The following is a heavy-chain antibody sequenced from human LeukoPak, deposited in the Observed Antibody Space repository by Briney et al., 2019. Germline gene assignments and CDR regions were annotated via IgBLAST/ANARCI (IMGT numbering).Heavy chain of an antibody. D-gene: IGHD6-19*01. CDR1: GGSISSSSYY. CDR3: ARGRLRRSPVEWSPSYRPYSSGWYSWFDP. V-gene: IGHV4-39*01. J-gene: IGHJ5*02. CDR2: IYYSGST. Sequence: SETLSLTCTVSGGSISSSSYYWGWIRQPPGKGLEWIGSIYYSGSTYYNPSLKSRVTISVDTSKNQFSLKLSSVTAADTAVYYCARGRLRRSPVEWSPSYRPYSSGWYSWFDPWGQGTLVTVSS.